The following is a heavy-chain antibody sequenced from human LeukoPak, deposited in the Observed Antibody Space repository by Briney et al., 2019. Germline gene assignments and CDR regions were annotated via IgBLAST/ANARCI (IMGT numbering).Heavy chain of an antibody. J-gene: IGHJ2*01. V-gene: IGHV4-38-2*02. Sequence: PSETLSLTCTVSGYSISSGYYWGWIRQPPGKGLEWIGSIYHSGSTYYNPSLKSRVTISVDKSKNQFSLKLSSVTAADTAVYYCARDRVGGYYDSSGYPNWYFDLWGRGTLVTVSS. CDR1: GYSISSGYY. CDR3: ARDRVGGYYDSSGYPNWYFDL. CDR2: IYHSGST. D-gene: IGHD3-22*01.